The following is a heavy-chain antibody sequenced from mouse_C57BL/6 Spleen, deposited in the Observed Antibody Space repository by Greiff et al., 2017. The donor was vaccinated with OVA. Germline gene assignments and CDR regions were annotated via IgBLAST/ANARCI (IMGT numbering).Heavy chain of an antibody. D-gene: IGHD2-4*01. V-gene: IGHV1-72*01. CDR2: IDPNSGGT. CDR1: GYTFTSYW. Sequence: QVQLQQPGPELVKPGASVKLSCKASGYTFTSYWMHWVKQRPGQGLEWIGRIDPNSGGTKYNEKFKSKATLTVDKPSSTAYMQLSSLTSEDSAVYYCARSGDYGVYFDVWGTGTTVTVSS. J-gene: IGHJ1*03. CDR3: ARSGDYGVYFDV.